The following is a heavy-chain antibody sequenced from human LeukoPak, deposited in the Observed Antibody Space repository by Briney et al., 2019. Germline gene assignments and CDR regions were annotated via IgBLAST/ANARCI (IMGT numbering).Heavy chain of an antibody. CDR3: ARVTDDILTRDAFDI. CDR1: GGSFSGYY. CDR2: INHSGST. D-gene: IGHD3-9*01. Sequence: SETLSLTCAVYGGSFSGYYWSWIRQPPGKGLEWIGEINHSGSTNYNPSLKSRVTISVDTSKNQFSLKLSSVTAADTAVYYCARVTDDILTRDAFDIWGQGTMVTVSS. V-gene: IGHV4-34*01. J-gene: IGHJ3*02.